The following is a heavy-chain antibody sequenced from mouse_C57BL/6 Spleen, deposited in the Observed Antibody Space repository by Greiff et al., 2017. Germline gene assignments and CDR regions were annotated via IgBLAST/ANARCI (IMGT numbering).Heavy chain of an antibody. CDR3: ERGRYYDGSRAGFAY. Sequence: QVQLQQPGAELVRPGSSVKLSCKASGYTFTSYWMHWVKQRPIQGLEWIGNIDPSDSDTHYNQKFKGKATLTVDKSSSTAYMQLSSLTSEDSAVXDCERGRYYDGSRAGFAYWGQGTLVTVSA. CDR2: IDPSDSDT. D-gene: IGHD1-1*01. J-gene: IGHJ3*01. V-gene: IGHV1-52*01. CDR1: GYTFTSYW.